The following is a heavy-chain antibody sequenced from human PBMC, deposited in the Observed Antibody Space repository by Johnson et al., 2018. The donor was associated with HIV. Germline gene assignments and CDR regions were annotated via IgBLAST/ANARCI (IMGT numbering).Heavy chain of an antibody. V-gene: IGHV3-30*02. CDR1: GFTFSSYG. CDR2: IRYDGSNK. Sequence: QVQLVDSGGGLIQPGGSLRPSCAASGFTFSSYGMHWVRQAPGKGLEWVAFIRYDGSNKYDADSVKGRFTISRDNSKNTLYLQMDSLRAEDTAFYYCATPLAHYDSSAYGGGAFDIWGQGTMVTVSS. CDR3: ATPLAHYDSSAYGGGAFDI. D-gene: IGHD3-22*01. J-gene: IGHJ3*02.